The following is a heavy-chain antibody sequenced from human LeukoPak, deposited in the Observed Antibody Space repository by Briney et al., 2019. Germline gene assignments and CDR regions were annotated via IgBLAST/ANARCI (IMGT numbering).Heavy chain of an antibody. CDR1: GYTFTGYY. CDR2: INPNSGGT. J-gene: IGHJ4*02. Sequence: ASVKVSCKASGYTFTGYYMHWVRQAPGQGLEWMGWINPNSGGTNYAQKFQGRVTMTRDASISTAYMELSRLRSDDTAVYYCAREVYAIREIEDPGLHYWGQGTLVTVSS. V-gene: IGHV1-2*02. CDR3: AREVYAIREIEDPGLHY. D-gene: IGHD2-8*01.